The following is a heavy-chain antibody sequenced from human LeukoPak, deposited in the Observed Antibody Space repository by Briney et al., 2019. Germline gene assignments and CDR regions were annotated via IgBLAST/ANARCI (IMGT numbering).Heavy chain of an antibody. CDR3: AKGARLAAVEI. J-gene: IGHJ3*02. CDR2: ISGSGGST. D-gene: IGHD6-13*01. CDR1: GFTVSSIH. V-gene: IGHV3-23*01. Sequence: GGSLRLSCAASGFTVSSIHMVWVRQDPGKGLEWVSAISGSGGSTYYADSVKGRFTISRDNSKNTLYLQMNSLRAEDTAIYYCAKGARLAAVEIWGQGTMVTVSS.